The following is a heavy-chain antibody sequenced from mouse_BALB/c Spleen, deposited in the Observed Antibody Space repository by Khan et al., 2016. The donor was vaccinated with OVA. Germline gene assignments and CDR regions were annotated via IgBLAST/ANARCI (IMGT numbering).Heavy chain of an antibody. CDR2: IWGDGNT. CDR1: GFSLTSYG. V-gene: IGHV2-3*01. Sequence: QVQLKESGPGLVAPSPSLSITCTVSGFSLTSYGVSWVRQPPGKGLEWLGVIWGDGNTNFHSALRSRLSISKDNSKSQAFFKLNSLQTDDTATYYGTKDRGYYAVDYWGQGTSVTVSA. CDR3: TKDRGYYAVDY. J-gene: IGHJ4*01.